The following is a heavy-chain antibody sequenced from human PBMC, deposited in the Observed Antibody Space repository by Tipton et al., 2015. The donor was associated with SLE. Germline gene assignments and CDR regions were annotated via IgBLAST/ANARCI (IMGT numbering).Heavy chain of an antibody. CDR2: MYYSGST. CDR1: GGSISSSRYY. J-gene: IGHJ4*02. CDR3: ASSLYSSGWYGGYYFDY. D-gene: IGHD6-19*01. V-gene: IGHV4-39*07. Sequence: TLSLTCTVSGGSISSSRYYWGWIRQPPGKGLEWIGSMYYSGSTYYNPSLKSRVTISVDTSKNQFSLKLSSVTAADTAVYYCASSLYSSGWYGGYYFDYWGQGTLVTVSS.